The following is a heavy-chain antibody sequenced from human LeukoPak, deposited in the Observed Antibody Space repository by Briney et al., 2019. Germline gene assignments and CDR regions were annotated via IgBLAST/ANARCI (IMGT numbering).Heavy chain of an antibody. Sequence: PSETLSLTCTVSGGSISSSSYYWGWIRQPPGKGLEWIGSIYYTETTYYNPSLKSRVTISVDTSKTQFSLKLSSVTAADTAAYYCARHPRYCSSSSCYRGGDFDYWGQGTLVTVSS. J-gene: IGHJ4*02. D-gene: IGHD2-2*01. CDR3: ARHPRYCSSSSCYRGGDFDY. V-gene: IGHV4-39*01. CDR2: IYYTETT. CDR1: GGSISSSSYY.